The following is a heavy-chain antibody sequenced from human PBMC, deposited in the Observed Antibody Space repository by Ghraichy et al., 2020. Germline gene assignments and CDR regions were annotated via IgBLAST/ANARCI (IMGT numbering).Heavy chain of an antibody. Sequence: GSLRLSCAASGFIFSGYWMSWVRQAPRKGPEWVANIKKDGSEKYYVDSVKGRFTISRDNAKNSLYLQMNSLRAEDTAVYYCARDLGGGWSFDNWGQGALVTVSS. J-gene: IGHJ4*02. D-gene: IGHD6-19*01. V-gene: IGHV3-7*01. CDR1: GFIFSGYW. CDR3: ARDLGGGWSFDN. CDR2: IKKDGSEK.